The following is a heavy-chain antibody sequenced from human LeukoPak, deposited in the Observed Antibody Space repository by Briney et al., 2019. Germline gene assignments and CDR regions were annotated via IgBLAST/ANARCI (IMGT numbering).Heavy chain of an antibody. V-gene: IGHV4-59*01. CDR2: IYYSGST. Sequence: PSETLSLTCTVSGGSISSYYWSWIRQPPGKGLEWIGYIYYSGSTNYNPSLKSRVTISVDTSKNQFSLKLSSVTAADTAVYYCARAVSYCDSSGYWISHAFDIWGQGTMVTVSS. CDR3: ARAVSYCDSSGYWISHAFDI. D-gene: IGHD3-22*01. J-gene: IGHJ3*02. CDR1: GGSISSYY.